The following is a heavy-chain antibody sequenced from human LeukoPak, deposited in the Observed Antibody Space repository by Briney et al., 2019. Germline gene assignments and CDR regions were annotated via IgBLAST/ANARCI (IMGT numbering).Heavy chain of an antibody. CDR1: GGSIISSSYY. CDR2: IYYSGNP. J-gene: IGHJ4*02. Sequence: SETLSLTCTISGGSIISSSYYWGWIRQPPGRGLEWIGNIYYSGNPYYNPSLKSRVTISVDTSKNQFSLKLSSVTAADTAVYYCARHENGDNYFDNWGQGTLVSVSA. V-gene: IGHV4-39*01. D-gene: IGHD3-10*01. CDR3: ARHENGDNYFDN.